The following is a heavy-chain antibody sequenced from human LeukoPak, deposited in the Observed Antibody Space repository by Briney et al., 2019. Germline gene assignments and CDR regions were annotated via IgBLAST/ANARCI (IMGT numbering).Heavy chain of an antibody. CDR1: GGSFSGYY. Sequence: PSETLSLTCAVYGGSFSGYYWSWIRQPPGKGLEWIGEINHSGSTNYNPSLKSRVTISVDTSKNQFSLKLSSVTAADTAVYYCASKSSMVRFDYWGQGTLVTVSS. CDR2: INHSGST. J-gene: IGHJ4*02. V-gene: IGHV4-34*01. D-gene: IGHD3-10*01. CDR3: ASKSSMVRFDY.